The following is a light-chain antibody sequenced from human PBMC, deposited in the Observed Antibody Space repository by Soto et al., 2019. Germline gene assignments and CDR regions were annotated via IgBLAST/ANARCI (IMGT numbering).Light chain of an antibody. V-gene: IGKV3-15*01. CDR2: GAS. J-gene: IGKJ4*01. Sequence: EVVMTQSPATLSVSPGETATLSCRAGQSVRNNLAWYQQKPGQAPRLLMYGASTRATGFTARFSGSGSGTEFTLTVSSLQSEDFAIYYCQQYNNWPLTFGGGTKVEIK. CDR1: QSVRNN. CDR3: QQYNNWPLT.